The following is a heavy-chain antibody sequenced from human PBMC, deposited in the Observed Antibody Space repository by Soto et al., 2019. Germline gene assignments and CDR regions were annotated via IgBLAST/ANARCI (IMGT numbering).Heavy chain of an antibody. Sequence: EMQLLESGGGLVQPGGSLRLSCAASGFTFSSFAMSWVRQAPGKGLAWVSAISGSGGSTYSADSVKGRFTSSRDNSTHTLYLQMSLLRAEDTAVYDCARGFSAVKGSPPDFWGQGSLVTVSS. D-gene: IGHD3-10*01. V-gene: IGHV3-23*01. J-gene: IGHJ4*02. CDR1: GFTFSSFA. CDR2: ISGSGGST. CDR3: ARGFSAVKGSPPDF.